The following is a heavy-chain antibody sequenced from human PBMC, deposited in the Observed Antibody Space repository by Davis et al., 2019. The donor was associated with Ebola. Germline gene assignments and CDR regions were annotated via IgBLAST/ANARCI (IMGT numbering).Heavy chain of an antibody. D-gene: IGHD3-16*01. J-gene: IGHJ5*02. CDR3: MSLSGRP. CDR2: INRDGTTT. V-gene: IGHV3-74*01. CDR1: GFTFSTSC. Sequence: HTGGSLRLSCAASGFTFSTSCMSWVRQGPGEGLEWVSHINRDGTTTNYADSVKGRFTISRDNAKNTLYLQMNSLRAQDTAVYYCMSLSGRPWGQGTLVTVSS.